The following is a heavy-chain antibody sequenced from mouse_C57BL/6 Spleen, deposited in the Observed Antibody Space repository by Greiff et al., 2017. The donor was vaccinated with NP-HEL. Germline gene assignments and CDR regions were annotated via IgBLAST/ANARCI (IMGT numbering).Heavy chain of an antibody. J-gene: IGHJ1*03. CDR2: INPYNGGT. Sequence: VQLKESGPVLVKPGASVKMSCKASGYPFTDYYMNWVKQSHRKSLEWIGVINPYNGGTSYNQKFKGKATLTVDKSSSTAYMELNSLTSEDSAVYYCARMKAGTDWYFDVWGTGTTVTVSS. V-gene: IGHV1-19*01. CDR1: GYPFTDYY. CDR3: ARMKAGTDWYFDV. D-gene: IGHD3-3*01.